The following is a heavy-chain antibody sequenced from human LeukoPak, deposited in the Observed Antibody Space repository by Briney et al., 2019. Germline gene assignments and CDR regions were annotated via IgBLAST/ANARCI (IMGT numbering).Heavy chain of an antibody. Sequence: GGSLRLSCAASGFTFSTYAMSWVRQAPGKGLEWVAVIWYDGSNEYYADSVKGRFTISRDNSKNTLYLQMNSLRAEDTAVYYCAREDSSGWYSGYWGQGTLVTVSS. CDR3: AREDSSGWYSGY. D-gene: IGHD6-19*01. CDR1: GFTFSTYA. J-gene: IGHJ4*02. V-gene: IGHV3-33*08. CDR2: IWYDGSNE.